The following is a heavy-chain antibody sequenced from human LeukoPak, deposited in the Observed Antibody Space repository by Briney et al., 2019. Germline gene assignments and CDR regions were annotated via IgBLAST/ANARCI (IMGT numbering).Heavy chain of an antibody. CDR2: ITGGGGST. Sequence: GGSLRLYCAASGFTFSSYAMSWVRQAPGKGLEWVSLITGGGGSTYYADSVKGRFTISRDNSKNTLYLQVNSLRAEDTAVYYCAKYYYDTSGYYSAGYFDYWGQGSLVTVSS. CDR3: AKYYYDTSGYYSAGYFDY. V-gene: IGHV3-23*01. D-gene: IGHD3-22*01. J-gene: IGHJ4*02. CDR1: GFTFSSYA.